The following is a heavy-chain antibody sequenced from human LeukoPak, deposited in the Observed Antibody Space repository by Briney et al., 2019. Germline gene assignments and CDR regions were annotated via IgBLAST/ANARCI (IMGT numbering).Heavy chain of an antibody. D-gene: IGHD6-25*01. CDR1: GFTFTNYA. CDR3: AKAAEIDL. J-gene: IGHJ5*02. V-gene: IGHV3-23*01. Sequence: HPGGCLRLPCATSGFTFTNYAMNWVRQAPGKGLEWVSAVTDPGDTTYYADSVKGRFFMSREDSKTTVYLQMNSLRAEDTAIYYCAKAAEIDLWGQGTLVTVSS. CDR2: VTDPGDTT.